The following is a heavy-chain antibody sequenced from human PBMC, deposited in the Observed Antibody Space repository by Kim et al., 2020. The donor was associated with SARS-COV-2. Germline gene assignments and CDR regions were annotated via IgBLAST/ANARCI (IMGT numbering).Heavy chain of an antibody. CDR1: GFTFSSYA. CDR2: ISGSGDST. Sequence: GGSLRLSCSASGFTFSSYAMTWVRQAPGKGLEWVSSISGSGDSTNYADSVKGRSIISRDNSKNTLYLQMNSRRAEDTAVYFCTKYVGILHFYSGLDVWGQGTTVTVSS. J-gene: IGHJ6*02. CDR3: TKYVGILHFYSGLDV. V-gene: IGHV3-23*01. D-gene: IGHD6-13*01.